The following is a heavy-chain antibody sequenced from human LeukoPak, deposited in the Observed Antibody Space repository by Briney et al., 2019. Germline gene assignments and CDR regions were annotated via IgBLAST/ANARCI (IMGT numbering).Heavy chain of an antibody. V-gene: IGHV4-59*01. CDR3: ARGGGYNPYYFDY. CDR2: TYYSGST. D-gene: IGHD5-24*01. J-gene: IGHJ4*02. Sequence: SETLSLTCTVSGGSISSYYWSWIRQPPGKGLEWIGYTYYSGSTNYNPSLKSRVTISVDTSKNQFSLKLSSVTAADTAVYYCARGGGYNPYYFDYWGQGTLVTVSS. CDR1: GGSISSYY.